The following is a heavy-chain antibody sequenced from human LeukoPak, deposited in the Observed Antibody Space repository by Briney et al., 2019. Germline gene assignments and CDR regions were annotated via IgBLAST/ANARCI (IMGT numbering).Heavy chain of an antibody. D-gene: IGHD3-10*01. J-gene: IGHJ4*02. CDR1: GFNFNTYT. V-gene: IGHV3-23*01. CDR2: ISYSGGST. Sequence: GGSLRLSCDASGFNFNTYTMYWVRQAPGQGLEWVSGISYSGGSTYSADSVKGRFTISRDNSKNTVYLQMNSLRAEDAAVYYCARGNHLGLLWFGDWGQGTLVTVSS. CDR3: ARGNHLGLLWFGD.